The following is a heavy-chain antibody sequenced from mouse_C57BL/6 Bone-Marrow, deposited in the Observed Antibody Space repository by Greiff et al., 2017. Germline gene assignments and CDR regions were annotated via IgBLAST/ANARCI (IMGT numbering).Heavy chain of an antibody. CDR2: IDPENGDT. J-gene: IGHJ4*01. D-gene: IGHD1-1*01. V-gene: IGHV14-4*01. CDR3: TTHYYGSIYYAMDY. Sequence: DVKLQESGAELVRPGASVKLSCTASGFNIKDDYMHWVKQRPEQGLEWIGWIDPENGDTEYASKFQGKATITADTSSNTAYLQLSSLTSEDTAVYYCTTHYYGSIYYAMDYWGQGTSVTVSS. CDR1: GFNIKDDY.